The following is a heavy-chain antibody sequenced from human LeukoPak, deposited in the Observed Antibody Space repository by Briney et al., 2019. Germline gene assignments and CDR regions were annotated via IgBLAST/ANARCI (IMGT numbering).Heavy chain of an antibody. CDR1: GFTVSSNY. Sequence: GGSLRLSCAASGFTVSSNYMSWVRQAPGKGLEWVSVIYSGCSTYYSDSVKGSFTISRDNSKNTLYLQMNSLRAEDTAVYYCARVVVAAFDAFDIWGQGTMVTVSS. D-gene: IGHD2-15*01. J-gene: IGHJ3*02. CDR3: ARVVVAAFDAFDI. CDR2: IYSGCST. V-gene: IGHV3-66*01.